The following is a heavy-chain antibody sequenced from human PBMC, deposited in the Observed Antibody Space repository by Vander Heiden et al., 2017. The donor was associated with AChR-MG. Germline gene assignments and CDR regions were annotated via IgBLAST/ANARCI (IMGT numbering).Heavy chain of an antibody. J-gene: IGHJ4*02. CDR2: ISGSGGST. CDR1: GFTFSSYA. CDR3: AKAPRRERWLQLDFDY. D-gene: IGHD1-1*01. Sequence: EVQLLESGGGLVQPGGSLRLSCAASGFTFSSYARSWVRQAPGKGLEWVSAISGSGGSTYYADSVKGRFTISRDNSKNTLYLQMNSLRAEDTAVYYCAKAPRRERWLQLDFDYWGQGTLVTVSS. V-gene: IGHV3-23*01.